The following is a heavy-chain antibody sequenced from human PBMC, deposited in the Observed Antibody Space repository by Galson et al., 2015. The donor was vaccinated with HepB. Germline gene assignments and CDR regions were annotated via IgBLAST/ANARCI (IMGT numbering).Heavy chain of an antibody. V-gene: IGHV1-2*02. D-gene: IGHD3-16*01. J-gene: IGHJ4*02. Sequence: SVKVSCKASGFIFTDYYMHWVRQVPGQGLEWMGCTSPNSGDITYAQKFQGRVTMTRQTSINAGYMELSRLTSDDTAIYYCAGEIDVFGKAFDHWGQGTPVTVSS. CDR1: GFIFTDYY. CDR3: AGEIDVFGKAFDH. CDR2: TSPNSGDI.